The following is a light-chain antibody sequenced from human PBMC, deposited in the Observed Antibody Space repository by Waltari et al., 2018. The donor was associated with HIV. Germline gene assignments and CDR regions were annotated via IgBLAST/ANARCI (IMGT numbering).Light chain of an antibody. CDR1: NIGSKT. CDR3: QVWDSSSDQGV. V-gene: IGLV3-21*02. J-gene: IGLJ2*01. Sequence: SSVLTQPPSVSVAPGQTARITCGGNNIGSKTVYLYQQKPGQAPVLVVNDDSDRPSGIPERFSGSKSGNTATLTISRVEAGEEADYHCQVWDSSSDQGVFGGGTKLTVL. CDR2: DDS.